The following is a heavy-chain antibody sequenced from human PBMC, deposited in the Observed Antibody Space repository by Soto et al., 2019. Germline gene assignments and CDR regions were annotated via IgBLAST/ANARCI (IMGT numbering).Heavy chain of an antibody. J-gene: IGHJ6*02. V-gene: IGHV4-61*05. D-gene: IGHD3-10*01. CDR3: AKQGFEVLNGLAQV. CDR1: GGSITYINNHY. CDR2: ISDIAYT. Sequence: SETLSLTCTVSGGSITYINNHYCSWFQLPPGKGLEWIGYISDIAYTSYNPSLKGRVSISVDTSKNQFSLTLTSVTAADTAVYYCAKQGFEVLNGLAQVWCQGAPVTVSS.